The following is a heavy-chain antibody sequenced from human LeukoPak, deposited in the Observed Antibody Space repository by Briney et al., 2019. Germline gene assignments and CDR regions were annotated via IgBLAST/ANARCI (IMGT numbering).Heavy chain of an antibody. CDR1: GFTVSSNY. CDR3: ARAVPGTKFDC. Sequence: PGGSLRLSCAASGFTVSSNYMSWVRQAPGEGLEWGSIIYSDGSTYYADSVKGRVTISRDNSKNTLYLQMNSLRAEDTAVYYCARAVPGTKFDCWGQGTLVTVSS. J-gene: IGHJ4*02. V-gene: IGHV3-53*01. CDR2: IYSDGST. D-gene: IGHD6-19*01.